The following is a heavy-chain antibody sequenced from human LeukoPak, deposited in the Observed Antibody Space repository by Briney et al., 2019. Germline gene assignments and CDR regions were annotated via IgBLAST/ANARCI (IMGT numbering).Heavy chain of an antibody. Sequence: ASVKVSCKASGYTFTGYYMHWVLQAPGQGLEWMGWINPNSGGTNYAQKFEGRVTMTRDTSITTAYMELSRLRSDDTAVYYCASGNSGSYPIFHYWGQGTLVTVSS. J-gene: IGHJ4*02. CDR3: ASGNSGSYPIFHY. D-gene: IGHD1-26*01. CDR2: INPNSGGT. CDR1: GYTFTGYY. V-gene: IGHV1-2*02.